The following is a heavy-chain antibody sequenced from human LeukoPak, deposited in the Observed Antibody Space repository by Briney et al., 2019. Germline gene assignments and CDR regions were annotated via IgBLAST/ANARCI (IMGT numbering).Heavy chain of an antibody. V-gene: IGHV3-9*01. CDR1: GFTFDDYA. J-gene: IGHJ6*02. D-gene: IGHD2-15*01. CDR2: ISRNSGSI. Sequence: GGSLRLSCAVSGFTFDDYAMHWVRQAPGKGLEWVSGISRNSGSIGYADSVEGRFTISRDNAKNPLYLQMNSLRAEDTALYYCAIIWPRGSDYGMDVWGQGTTVTVSS. CDR3: AIIWPRGSDYGMDV.